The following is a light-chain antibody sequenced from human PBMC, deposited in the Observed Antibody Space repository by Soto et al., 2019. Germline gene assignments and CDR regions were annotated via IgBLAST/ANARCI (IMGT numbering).Light chain of an antibody. V-gene: IGKV3-11*01. J-gene: IGKJ1*01. CDR2: DAS. CDR3: QQRSNWPRT. CDR1: QSVSSY. Sequence: VLTQSPATLSLSPGERATLSCRASQSVSSYLAWYQQKPGQAPRLLIYDASNRATGIPARFSGSGSGTDFTLTISSLEPEDFAVYYCQQRSNWPRTFGQGTKVEIK.